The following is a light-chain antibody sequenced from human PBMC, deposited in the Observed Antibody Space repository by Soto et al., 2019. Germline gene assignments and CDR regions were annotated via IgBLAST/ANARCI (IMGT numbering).Light chain of an antibody. J-gene: IGKJ1*01. CDR2: KAS. V-gene: IGKV1-5*03. Sequence: EIQMTQSPSTLSGSVGDRVTITCRASQTISSWLAWYQQKPGKAPKLLIYKASTLKSGVPSRFSGSGSGTEFTLTISSLQPDDFATYYCQHYNSYSFGQGTKVDIK. CDR1: QTISSW. CDR3: QHYNSYS.